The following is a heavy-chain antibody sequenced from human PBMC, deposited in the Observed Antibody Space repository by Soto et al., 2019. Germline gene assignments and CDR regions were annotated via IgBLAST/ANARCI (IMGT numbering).Heavy chain of an antibody. CDR2: IYWNDDK. Sequence: SGPTLVNPTQTLTLTCTFSGFSLITSGVVVGWIRQPPGKALEWLALIYWNDDKRYSPSLKSRLTITKDTSKNQVVLTMTNMDPVDTATYYCAHKSDYDILTGPPRYWGQGTLVTVSS. CDR1: GFSLITSGVV. V-gene: IGHV2-5*01. D-gene: IGHD3-9*01. CDR3: AHKSDYDILTGPPRY. J-gene: IGHJ4*02.